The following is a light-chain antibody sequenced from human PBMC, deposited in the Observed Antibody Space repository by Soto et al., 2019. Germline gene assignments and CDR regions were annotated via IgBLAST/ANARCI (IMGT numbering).Light chain of an antibody. J-gene: IGKJ4*01. CDR2: AAS. CDR3: QHFGDSPLLT. Sequence: EIVLTQFPDTLSLSPGERATLSCTASQIVSNNYFAWYQQRPGQTPRLLIYAASTRATGVPDRFSGSGSRTHFTLTISRLEPEDFAVYYCQHFGDSPLLTFGGGTMVDFK. CDR1: QIVSNNY. V-gene: IGKV3-20*01.